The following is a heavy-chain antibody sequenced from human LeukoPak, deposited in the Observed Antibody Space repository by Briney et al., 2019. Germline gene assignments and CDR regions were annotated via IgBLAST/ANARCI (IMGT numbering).Heavy chain of an antibody. CDR2: INHSGST. J-gene: IGHJ4*02. D-gene: IGHD2-21*02. CDR3: AVHCGGDCQQEHY. Sequence: PSETLSLTCAVYGGSFSGYYWSWIRQPPGKGLEWIVEINHSGSTNYDPSLKSRVTISVDTSKNQFSLKLSSVTAADTAVYYCAVHCGGDCQQEHYWGQGTLVTVSS. CDR1: GGSFSGYY. V-gene: IGHV4-34*01.